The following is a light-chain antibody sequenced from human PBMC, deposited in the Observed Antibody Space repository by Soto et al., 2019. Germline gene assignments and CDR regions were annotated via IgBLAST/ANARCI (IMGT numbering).Light chain of an antibody. V-gene: IGKV3-15*01. CDR2: GAS. CDR1: QSVSSN. Sequence: EIVMTQSPATLSVSPGERATLSCRASQSVSSNLAWYQQKPGQAPRLLIYGASTRATGIPARFSGSGSGTEFTLTNSSLQSADFAVYYCQQYNNWPFTFGPGTKVDIK. J-gene: IGKJ3*01. CDR3: QQYNNWPFT.